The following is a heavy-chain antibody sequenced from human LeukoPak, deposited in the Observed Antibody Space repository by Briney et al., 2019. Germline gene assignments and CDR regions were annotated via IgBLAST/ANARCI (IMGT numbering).Heavy chain of an antibody. CDR3: ATSEIGYTSGPYHPDC. D-gene: IGHD6-19*01. J-gene: IGHJ4*02. Sequence: GSLRLSCSASGFSFSSYPMHWVRQCPGKGLEYVSAISSDGGSTYYADSVKGRFTISRDNSKNSLYLQMISLRTEDSALYYCATSEIGYTSGPYHPDCWGQGTLVTVSS. V-gene: IGHV3-64*04. CDR1: GFSFSSYP. CDR2: ISSDGGST.